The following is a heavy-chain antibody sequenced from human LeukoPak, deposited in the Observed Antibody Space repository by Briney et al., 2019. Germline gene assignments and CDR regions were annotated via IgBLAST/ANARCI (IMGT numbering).Heavy chain of an antibody. CDR1: GFTVGSNY. V-gene: IGHV3-66*01. CDR3: ARASPVYGSGSPYFDY. J-gene: IGHJ4*02. D-gene: IGHD3-10*01. CDR2: IYRGGST. Sequence: PGGSLRLSCAASGFTVGSNYMSWVRQAPGKGLEWVSIIYRGGSTNYADSVKGRFTISRDNSKNTLYLQMNSLRAEDTAVYYCARASPVYGSGSPYFDYWGQGTLVTVSS.